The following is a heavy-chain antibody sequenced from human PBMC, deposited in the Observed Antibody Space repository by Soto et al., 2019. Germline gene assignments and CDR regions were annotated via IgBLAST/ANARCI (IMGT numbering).Heavy chain of an antibody. CDR1: GYTFTNYP. CDR2: INTYNQNT. CDR3: GRESSGSGWSFDF. V-gene: IGHV1-18*04. Sequence: ASVKVSFKASGYTFTNYPITWLRQAPGQGLEWMGWINTYNQNTIYAQKFQGRVTMTTDTSTSTSYLELGSLRLDDTAVYYCGRESSGSGWSFDFWGQGSLVTVSS. J-gene: IGHJ4*02. D-gene: IGHD6-19*01.